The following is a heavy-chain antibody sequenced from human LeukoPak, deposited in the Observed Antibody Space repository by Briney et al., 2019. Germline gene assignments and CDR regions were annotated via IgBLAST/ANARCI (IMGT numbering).Heavy chain of an antibody. V-gene: IGHV4-34*01. D-gene: IGHD3-22*01. CDR2: INHSGST. CDR3: ARGHYYYDSSGYLDY. J-gene: IGHJ4*02. Sequence: QPSETLSLTCAVYGGSFSGYYWSWIRQPPGKGLERIGEINHSGSTNYNPSLKSRVTISEDTSKNQFSLKLSSVTAADTAVYYCARGHYYYDSSGYLDYWGQGTLVTVSS. CDR1: GGSFSGYY.